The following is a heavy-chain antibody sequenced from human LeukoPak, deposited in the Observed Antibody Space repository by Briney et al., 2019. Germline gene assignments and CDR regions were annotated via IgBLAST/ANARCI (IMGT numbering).Heavy chain of an antibody. CDR2: INDRGRT. V-gene: IGHV4-34*01. D-gene: IGHD5-24*01. Sequence: SETLSLTCAVYGGSFSGHYWSWVRQPPGKGREWMGEINDRGRTNYSPSLKSRVTISVDTSKNQFSLKLTSVTAADTAVYYCARLGMATITHDAFDIWGQGTMVTVSS. J-gene: IGHJ3*02. CDR1: GGSFSGHY. CDR3: ARLGMATITHDAFDI.